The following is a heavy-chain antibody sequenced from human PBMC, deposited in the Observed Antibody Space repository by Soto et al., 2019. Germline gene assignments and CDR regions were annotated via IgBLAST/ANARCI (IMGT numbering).Heavy chain of an antibody. D-gene: IGHD3-10*01. V-gene: IGHV1-69*08. J-gene: IGHJ4*02. CDR3: VIEEYYYGSGACLDY. CDR2: IIPILGIA. CDR1: GGTFSSYT. Sequence: QVQLVQSGAEVNKPGSSVKVSCKASGGTFSSYTISWVRQAPGQGLEWMGRIIPILGIANYAQKFQGRVTITADKSTSKAYMELSTLTSEDTAVYYCVIEEYYYGSGACLDYWGQGTLVSVSS.